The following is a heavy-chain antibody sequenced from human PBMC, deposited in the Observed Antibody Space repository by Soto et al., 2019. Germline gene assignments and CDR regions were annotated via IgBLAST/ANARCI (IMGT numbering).Heavy chain of an antibody. D-gene: IGHD3-10*01. Sequence: ASVKVSCKASGYTFTIYDINWVRQATGQGLEWMGWMNPNRGNTGYAQKLQGRVTMTRNTSISTAYMDLSSLRSEDTAVYYCARGGNGSGSYFFPYYYYYMDVWGKGTTVTVSS. CDR2: MNPNRGNT. V-gene: IGHV1-8*01. J-gene: IGHJ6*03. CDR1: GYTFTIYD. CDR3: ARGGNGSGSYFFPYYYYYMDV.